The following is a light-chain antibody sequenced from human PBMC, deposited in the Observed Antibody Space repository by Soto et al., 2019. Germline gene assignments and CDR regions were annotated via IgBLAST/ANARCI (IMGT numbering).Light chain of an antibody. Sequence: DIAMTPPPATLSVPPGQSATLSCRASQSVSSNLAWYQQKPGQAPRLLMYGISTRATGIPARFSGSGSGTEFTLTISSLQSEDFAIYYCQQHNNWPLTFGGGTKVEIK. CDR1: QSVSSN. V-gene: IGKV3-15*01. J-gene: IGKJ4*01. CDR2: GIS. CDR3: QQHNNWPLT.